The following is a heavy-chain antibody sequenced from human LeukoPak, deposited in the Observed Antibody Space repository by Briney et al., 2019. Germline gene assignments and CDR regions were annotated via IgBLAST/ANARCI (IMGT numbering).Heavy chain of an antibody. D-gene: IGHD2-15*01. CDR2: IIPIFGTA. CDR1: GGTFSSYA. V-gene: IGHV1-69*13. J-gene: IGHJ3*02. CDR3: ARVVVVVAAADEAFDI. Sequence: SVKVSCKASGGTFSSYAISWVRQAPGQGLEWMGGIIPIFGTANYAQKFQGRVTITADESTSTAYMELSSLRSEDTAVYYCARVVVVVAAADEAFDIWGQGTMVTVSS.